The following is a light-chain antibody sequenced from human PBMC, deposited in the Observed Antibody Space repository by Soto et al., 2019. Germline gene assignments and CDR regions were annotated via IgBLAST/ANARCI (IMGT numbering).Light chain of an antibody. V-gene: IGLV1-51*01. CDR2: AND. Sequence: QSVLTQPPSVSAAPGQTVSISCSGSSSNIGNNFVSWYQHLPGTAPKLLILANDKRPSGIPDRFSGSKSDTSATLGIIALQTGDEADYYCATLDTTLSVYVFGTGTKLTVL. J-gene: IGLJ1*01. CDR1: SSNIGNNF. CDR3: ATLDTTLSVYV.